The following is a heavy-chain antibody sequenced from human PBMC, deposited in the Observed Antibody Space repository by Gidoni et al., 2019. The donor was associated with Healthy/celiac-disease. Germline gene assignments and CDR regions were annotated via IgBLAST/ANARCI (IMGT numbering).Heavy chain of an antibody. D-gene: IGHD3-22*01. CDR3: ARMNYYDSSSDY. J-gene: IGHJ4*02. Sequence: QLQLQESGPGLVKPSETLSPTCTVSGYSISSGYYWGWIRQPPGKGLEWIGSIYHSGSTYYNPSLKSRVTISVDTSKNQFSLKLSSVTAADTAVYYCARMNYYDSSSDYWGQGTLVTVSS. V-gene: IGHV4-38-2*02. CDR1: GYSISSGYY. CDR2: IYHSGST.